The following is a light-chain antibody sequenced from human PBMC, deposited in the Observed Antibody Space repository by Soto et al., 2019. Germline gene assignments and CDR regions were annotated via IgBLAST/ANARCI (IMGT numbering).Light chain of an antibody. J-gene: IGLJ3*02. CDR3: SSYTSSNTWV. CDR2: EVS. Sequence: QSALTQPASVSGSPGQSITFSCTGTSSDVGGYNYVSWYQQHPGKVPRLMIYEVSNRPSGLSNRFSGSKSDNTASLTISGLQAEDEADYYCSSYTSSNTWVFGGGTKLTVL. V-gene: IGLV2-14*01. CDR1: SSDVGGYNY.